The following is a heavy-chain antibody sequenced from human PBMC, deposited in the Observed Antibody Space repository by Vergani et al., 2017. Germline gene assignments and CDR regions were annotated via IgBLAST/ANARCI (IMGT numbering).Heavy chain of an antibody. V-gene: IGHV3-33*01. CDR2: TWYDGNNK. J-gene: IGHJ4*02. Sequence: QVQLVESGGGVVQPGRSLRLSCAASGFTFNQYGMHWVRQAPGKGLEWVAVTWYDGNNKQYADSVKGRFTISRDNSKSTMYLQMNSLRDEDTGVYYCARVATVTTWATLKYWGQGTLVTVSS. D-gene: IGHD4-17*01. CDR3: ARVATVTTWATLKY. CDR1: GFTFNQYG.